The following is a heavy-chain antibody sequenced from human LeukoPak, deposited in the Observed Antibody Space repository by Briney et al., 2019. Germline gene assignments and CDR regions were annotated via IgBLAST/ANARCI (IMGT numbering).Heavy chain of an antibody. V-gene: IGHV1-2*02. CDR1: GNTFTGYY. CDR2: INPKSGGT. D-gene: IGHD2-2*01. CDR3: ARGRLDVPAALPDF. J-gene: IGHJ4*02. Sequence: VASVKVSCKASGNTFTGYYIHWLRQAPGQGLEWMGWINPKSGGTNYAQKLQGRVTMTRVTSITTAYMELSRLRSDDTAVYYCARGRLDVPAALPDFWGQGTLVTVSS.